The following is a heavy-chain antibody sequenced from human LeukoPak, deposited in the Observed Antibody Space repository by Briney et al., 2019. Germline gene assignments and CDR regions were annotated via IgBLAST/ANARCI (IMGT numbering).Heavy chain of an antibody. D-gene: IGHD4-17*01. CDR1: GFTFSSYG. J-gene: IGHJ4*02. V-gene: IGHV3-33*01. CDR3: ARDRGYGDYASYFDY. CDR2: IWYDGSNK. Sequence: GGSLRLSCAAFGFTFSSYGMHWVRQAPGKGLEWVAVIWYDGSNKYYADSVKGRFTISRDNSKNTLYLQMNSLRAEDTAVYYCARDRGYGDYASYFDYWAREPWSPSPQ.